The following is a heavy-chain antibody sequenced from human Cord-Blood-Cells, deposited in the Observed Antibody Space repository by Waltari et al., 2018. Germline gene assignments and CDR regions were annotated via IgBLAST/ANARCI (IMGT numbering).Heavy chain of an antibody. V-gene: IGHV4-34*01. CDR2: INHNGST. CDR1: GGSFSGYY. Sequence: QVQLQQWGAGLLKPSETLSLTCAVYGGSFSGYYWSWIRQPPGKGLEWIGEINHNGSTNHTPPLKSRVTISVEPSKDQFSLKLSSVTAADTAVYYCARALYYYDSSGPLDYWGQGTLVTVSS. CDR3: ARALYYYDSSGPLDY. J-gene: IGHJ4*02. D-gene: IGHD3-22*01.